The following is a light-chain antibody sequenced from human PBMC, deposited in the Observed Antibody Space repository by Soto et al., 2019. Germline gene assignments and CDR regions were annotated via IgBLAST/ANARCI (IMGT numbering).Light chain of an antibody. CDR2: GAS. V-gene: IGKV3-15*01. CDR1: QTVSTY. CDR3: QRYDSLRT. Sequence: EIVMTQSPATLSVSPGERATLSCRASQTVSTYLAWYQQKPGQAPRLLIYGASTRATGIPARFSGSGSGTDFTLTITRLEPEDFAMYYCQRYDSLRTFGQGTKVDIK. J-gene: IGKJ1*01.